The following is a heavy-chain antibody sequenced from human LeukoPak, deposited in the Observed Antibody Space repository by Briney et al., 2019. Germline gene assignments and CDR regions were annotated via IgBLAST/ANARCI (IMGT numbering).Heavy chain of an antibody. V-gene: IGHV1-2*02. CDR2: INPNSGGT. D-gene: IGHD2-2*01. Sequence: ASVKVSCKASGYTFTGYYMHWVRQAPGQGLEWMGWINPNSGGTNYAQKFQGRVTMTRDTSISTAYMELSRLRSDDTAVYYCATESSVVPAAMLVGWFDPWGQGTLVTVSS. CDR3: ATESSVVPAAMLVGWFDP. CDR1: GYTFTGYY. J-gene: IGHJ5*02.